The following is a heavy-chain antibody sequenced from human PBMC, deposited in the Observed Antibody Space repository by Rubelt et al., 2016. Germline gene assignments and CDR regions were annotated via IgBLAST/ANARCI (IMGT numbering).Heavy chain of an antibody. J-gene: IGHJ4*02. V-gene: IGHV4-34*01. CDR3: ARRVEI. Sequence: NYNPSLKSRVTISVDTSKNQFSLKLSSVTAADTAVYYCARRVEIWGQGTLVTVSS. D-gene: IGHD5-24*01.